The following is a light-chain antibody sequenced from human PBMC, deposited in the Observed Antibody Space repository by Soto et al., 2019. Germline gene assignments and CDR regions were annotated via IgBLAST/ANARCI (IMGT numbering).Light chain of an antibody. J-gene: IGKJ1*01. CDR1: QTISSN. V-gene: IGKV3-15*01. Sequence: EIVMTQSPVTLSVSPGERATISCRASQTISSNLAWYQQKPGQAPRLLVYGASTRATGFPARFSGSGSGTEFTLTISSLQSEDVAIYYCQQYQTWPRTFGQGTKVDIK. CDR2: GAS. CDR3: QQYQTWPRT.